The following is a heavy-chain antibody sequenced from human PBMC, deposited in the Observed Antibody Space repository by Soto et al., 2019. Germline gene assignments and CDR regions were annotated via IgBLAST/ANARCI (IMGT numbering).Heavy chain of an antibody. CDR1: GYSFTSYW. CDR3: ANTNRGYSGYVLVDQ. J-gene: IGHJ4*02. Sequence: GESLKISCKGSGYSFTSYWISWVRQMPGKGLEWMGRIDPSDSYTNYSPSFQGHVTISADKSISTAYLQWSSLKASDTAMYYCANTNRGYSGYVLVDQWGQGTLVSVSS. CDR2: IDPSDSYT. V-gene: IGHV5-10-1*01. D-gene: IGHD5-12*01.